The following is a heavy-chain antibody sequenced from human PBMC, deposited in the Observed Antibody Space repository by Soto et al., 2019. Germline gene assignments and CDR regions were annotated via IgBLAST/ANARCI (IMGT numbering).Heavy chain of an antibody. CDR3: GIVSPPRGFDP. CDR2: IYSGGST. J-gene: IGHJ5*02. CDR1: GFTVSSNY. V-gene: IGHV3-53*01. Sequence: PGGSLRLSCAASGFTVSSNYMSWVRQAPGKGLEWVSVIYSGGSTYYADSVKGRFTISRDNSKNTLYLQMNSLRAEDTAVYYCGIVSPPRGFDPWGQGTLVTVSS.